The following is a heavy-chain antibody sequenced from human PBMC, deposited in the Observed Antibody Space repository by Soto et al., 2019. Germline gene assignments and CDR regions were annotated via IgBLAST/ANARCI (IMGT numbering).Heavy chain of an antibody. J-gene: IGHJ4*02. Sequence: ASVKVSCKASGFTFTGYAIHWVRQAPGQRPEWMGWINAGNTNTKYSQKFQGRVTITRDTSAGTVYMQLSSLTSEDTAVYYCARDDSGFSGSHYIDYFNYWGQGALVTVS. CDR2: INAGNTNT. CDR3: ARDDSGFSGSHYIDYFNY. D-gene: IGHD1-26*01. CDR1: GFTFTGYA. V-gene: IGHV1-3*01.